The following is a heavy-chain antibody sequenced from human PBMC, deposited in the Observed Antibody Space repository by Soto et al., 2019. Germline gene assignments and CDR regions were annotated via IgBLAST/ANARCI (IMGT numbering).Heavy chain of an antibody. J-gene: IGHJ4*02. CDR2: IYHSGST. CDR1: GGSISSTNW. D-gene: IGHD3-3*01. CDR3: TRDVNHYYDCWSGFESY. V-gene: IGHV4-4*02. Sequence: QVQLQESGPGLVKPSGTLSLTCAVSGGSISSTNWWSWARQPPGKGLEWIGEIYHSGSTNYNPSLKSRVTISVDKSKNQSSLKLNSVTAADTAVYYCTRDVNHYYDCWSGFESYWGQGILVTVSS.